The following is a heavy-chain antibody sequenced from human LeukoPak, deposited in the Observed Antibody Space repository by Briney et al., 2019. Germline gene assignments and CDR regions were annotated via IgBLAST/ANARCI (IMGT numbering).Heavy chain of an antibody. Sequence: PGGSLRLSCAASGFTFSSYWMSWVRQAPGKGLEWVANIKQDGSEKYYVDSVKGRFTISRDNAKNSLYLQMNSLRAEDTAVYYCARDGLLNAYSSSRYANNWFDPWGQGTLVTVSS. D-gene: IGHD6-13*01. CDR3: ARDGLLNAYSSSRYANNWFDP. CDR1: GFTFSSYW. V-gene: IGHV3-7*01. CDR2: IKQDGSEK. J-gene: IGHJ5*02.